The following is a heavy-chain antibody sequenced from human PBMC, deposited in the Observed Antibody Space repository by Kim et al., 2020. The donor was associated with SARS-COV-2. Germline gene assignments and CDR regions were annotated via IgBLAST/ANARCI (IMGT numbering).Heavy chain of an antibody. Sequence: GGSLRLSCAASGFTFSSYGMHWVRQAPGKGLEWVAVISYDGSNKYYADSVKGRFTISRDNSKNTLYLQMNSLRAEDTAVYYCAKGFFDYWGQGTLVTVSS. V-gene: IGHV3-30*18. J-gene: IGHJ4*02. CDR1: GFTFSSYG. CDR2: ISYDGSNK. CDR3: AKGFFDY.